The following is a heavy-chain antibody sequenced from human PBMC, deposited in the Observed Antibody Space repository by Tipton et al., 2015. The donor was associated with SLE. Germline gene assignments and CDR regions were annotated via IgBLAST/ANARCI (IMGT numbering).Heavy chain of an antibody. CDR3: ATYLMGGGGRGI. Sequence: TLSLTCTVSGDSISNHHWSWIRQPPGKGLEWIGYIDPSGTTNCNPSLKSRVTMSVDTSKNHFSLKLTSVTAADTASYYWATYLMGGGGRGIWGQGILVTVSS. J-gene: IGHJ4*02. D-gene: IGHD2-15*01. CDR1: GDSISNHH. CDR2: IDPSGTT. V-gene: IGHV4-59*11.